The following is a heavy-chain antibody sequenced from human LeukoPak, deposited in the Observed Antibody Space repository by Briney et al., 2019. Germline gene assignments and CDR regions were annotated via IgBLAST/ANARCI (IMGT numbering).Heavy chain of an antibody. CDR3: ANHLSRSRTYYYHS. Sequence: CSLTLSCAASGCTFSTYAMSWVRQAPGKGGEGVATIIVSGESTYYERSVKGRFTLSKDKTKNTVCLQVNSRRGEDTGFYYRANHLSRSRTYYYHSWGQRTLVTV. J-gene: IGHJ4*02. CDR1: GCTFSTYA. D-gene: IGHD6-19*01. V-gene: IGHV3-23*01. CDR2: IIVSGEST.